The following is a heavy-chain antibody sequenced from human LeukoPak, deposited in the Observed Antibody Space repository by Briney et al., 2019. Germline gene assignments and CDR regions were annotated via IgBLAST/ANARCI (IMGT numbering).Heavy chain of an antibody. CDR2: INHSGST. CDR1: GGSFSGYY. CDR3: ARTPWPDGGNVY. V-gene: IGHV4-34*01. J-gene: IGHJ4*02. D-gene: IGHD2-15*01. Sequence: PSETLSLTCAVYGGSFSGYYWSWIRQPPGKGLEWIGEINHSGSTNYNPSLKSRVTISVDTSKNQFSLKLSSVTAADTAVYYCARTPWPDGGNVYWGQGTLVAVSS.